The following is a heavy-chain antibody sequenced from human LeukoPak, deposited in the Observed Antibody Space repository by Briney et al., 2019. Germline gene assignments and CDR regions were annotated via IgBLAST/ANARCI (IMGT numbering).Heavy chain of an antibody. V-gene: IGHV3-21*01. J-gene: IGHJ6*03. D-gene: IGHD1-26*01. CDR2: ISSSSSYI. CDR1: GFTFSSYS. Sequence: GGSLRLSCAASGFTFSSYSMNWVRQAPGKGLEWVSSISSSSSYIYYADSVKGRFTISRDNAKNSLYLQMSSLRAEDTAVYYCAKDSGSYKGHYYYYMDVWGKGTTVTVSS. CDR3: AKDSGSYKGHYYYYMDV.